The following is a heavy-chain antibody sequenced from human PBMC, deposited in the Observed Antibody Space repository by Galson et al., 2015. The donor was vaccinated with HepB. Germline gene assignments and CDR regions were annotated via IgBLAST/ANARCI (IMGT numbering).Heavy chain of an antibody. Sequence: SLRLSCAASGFTFTNYWMSWVRQAPGKGLEWVANIKQDGSERFYVASVKGRFTISRDNAKNSLYLQMNSLRAEDTAVYYCARDYDSSYYISATLDYWGQGTLVTVSS. D-gene: IGHD3-22*01. CDR1: GFTFTNYW. CDR3: ARDYDSSYYISATLDY. CDR2: IKQDGSER. J-gene: IGHJ4*02. V-gene: IGHV3-7*01.